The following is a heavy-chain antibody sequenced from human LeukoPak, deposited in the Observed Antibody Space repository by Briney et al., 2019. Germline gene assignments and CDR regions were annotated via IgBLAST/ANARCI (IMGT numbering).Heavy chain of an antibody. CDR2: INHRGST. J-gene: IGHJ5*02. V-gene: IGHV4-34*01. D-gene: IGHD2-15*01. Sequence: SETLSLTCAVYGGSFSGYYWSWIRQPPGKGLEWIGEINHRGSTNYNPSLKSRVTISVDTSKNQFSLKVSSVTAADTAVYYCATQGVAATPSTNWSDPWGQGTLVTVSS. CDR3: ATQGVAATPSTNWSDP. CDR1: GGSFSGYY.